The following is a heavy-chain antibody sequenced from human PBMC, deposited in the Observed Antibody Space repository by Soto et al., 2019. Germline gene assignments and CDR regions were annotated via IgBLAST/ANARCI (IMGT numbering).Heavy chain of an antibody. V-gene: IGHV1-18*01. J-gene: IGHJ5*02. CDR2: ISAYDGHS. Sequence: QAQLVQSGAEMKKPGASVKVSCKASGYTFRNDGITWVRQAPGQGLEWMGWISAYDGHSNYAQNLQGRVTMTTDTSTNTAYMELRSLRSDDTAVYYCARDEGVLRSWGQGTLVAVSS. CDR1: GYTFRNDG. D-gene: IGHD3-9*01. CDR3: ARDEGVLRS.